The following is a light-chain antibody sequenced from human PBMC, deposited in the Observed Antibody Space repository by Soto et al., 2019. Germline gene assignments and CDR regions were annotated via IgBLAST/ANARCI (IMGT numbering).Light chain of an antibody. Sequence: QSVLTQPASVSASPGQSITISCTGTSSDIGGYDYVSWYQQHPGKAPKVLIYEVSNRPSGVSNRFSGSKSGNTASLTISGLHAEDEADYYCSSYTSSITLVVFGGGTQLTVL. V-gene: IGLV2-14*01. J-gene: IGLJ2*01. CDR3: SSYTSSITLVV. CDR2: EVS. CDR1: SSDIGGYDY.